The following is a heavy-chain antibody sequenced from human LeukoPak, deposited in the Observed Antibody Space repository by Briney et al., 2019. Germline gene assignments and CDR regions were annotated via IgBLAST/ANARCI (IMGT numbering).Heavy chain of an antibody. V-gene: IGHV1-2*02. CDR3: ARDPDSSGYYYPW. CDR2: INPNSGAA. J-gene: IGHJ4*02. D-gene: IGHD3-22*01. CDR1: GYTFTGYY. Sequence: ASVKVPCKASGYTFTGYYMYWVRQAPGQGLEWMGWINPNSGAATYAQKFQDRVTMTRDTSISTAYMELSRLRSDDTAVYYCARDPDSSGYYYPWWGQGTLVTVSS.